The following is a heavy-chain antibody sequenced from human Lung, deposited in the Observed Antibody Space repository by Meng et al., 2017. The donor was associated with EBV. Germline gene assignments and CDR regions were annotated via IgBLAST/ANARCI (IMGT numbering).Heavy chain of an antibody. Sequence: LQLQESGSGLVKPSRTPSLTCGGSGGSISSGGYSWSWIRQPPGKGPEWIGYIYHSGTTYYKSPLKSRVTISVDKSKNQFSLKLSSVTAADTAVYYCAREAESSFDYWGQGTLVTVSS. CDR1: GGSISSGGYS. D-gene: IGHD1-14*01. J-gene: IGHJ4*02. V-gene: IGHV4-30-2*01. CDR3: AREAESSFDY. CDR2: IYHSGTT.